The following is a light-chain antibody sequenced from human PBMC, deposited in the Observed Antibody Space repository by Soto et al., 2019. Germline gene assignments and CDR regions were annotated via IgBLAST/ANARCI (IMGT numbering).Light chain of an antibody. CDR1: QSVVSSY. Sequence: EIVLTQSPGTVSLSPGERATLSCRASQSVVSSYLAWYQQKPGQAPRLLIHGGSSRATGIPDRFSGSVSGTDFTLTISRLESEDFAVYYCQQYGSSPLTFGGGTKVEIK. CDR3: QQYGSSPLT. CDR2: GGS. J-gene: IGKJ4*01. V-gene: IGKV3-20*01.